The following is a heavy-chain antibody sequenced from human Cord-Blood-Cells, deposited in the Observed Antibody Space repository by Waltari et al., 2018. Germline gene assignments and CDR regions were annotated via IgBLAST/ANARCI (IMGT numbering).Heavy chain of an antibody. Sequence: QVQLVQSGAEVKKPGASVKVSCKASGYTFTGYYMHWVRQAPGQGLEWMGWINPNRGGKTYAQKFQGRVTMTRDTSISTAYMELSRLRSDDTAVYYCAGPSGYDPYGMDVWGQGTTVTVSS. J-gene: IGHJ6*02. CDR3: AGPSGYDPYGMDV. D-gene: IGHD5-12*01. CDR1: GYTFTGYY. CDR2: INPNRGGK. V-gene: IGHV1-2*02.